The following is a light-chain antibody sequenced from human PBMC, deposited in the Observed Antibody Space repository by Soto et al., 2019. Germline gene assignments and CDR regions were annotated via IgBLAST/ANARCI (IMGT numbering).Light chain of an antibody. V-gene: IGLV2-14*03. CDR2: DVT. CDR1: TSDVGDYNY. J-gene: IGLJ2*01. CDR3: GAHTSSNTGI. Sequence: QSALTQPASVSGSPGQSSTISCTGTTSDVGDYNYVSWYQQYPGGAPTLMIYDVTDRPSGVSNRFSGSKSGNTASLTISGLQAGDEADYYCGAHTSSNTGIFGGGTKLTVL.